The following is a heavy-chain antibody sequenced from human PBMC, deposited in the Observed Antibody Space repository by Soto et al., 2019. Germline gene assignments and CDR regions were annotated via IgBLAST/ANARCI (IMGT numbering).Heavy chain of an antibody. Sequence: SETLSRTWTVSGASMNSYHWSWIRQPAGKGLEWIGHIHSSGSTNYNPSLKSRVTMSVDTSKNQFSLRLMSLTAADTAVYYCARDQGVAAAGITWFDPWGQGSLVTAPQ. CDR3: ARDQGVAAAGITWFDP. CDR2: IHSSGST. CDR1: GASMNSYH. V-gene: IGHV4-4*07. J-gene: IGHJ5*02. D-gene: IGHD6-13*01.